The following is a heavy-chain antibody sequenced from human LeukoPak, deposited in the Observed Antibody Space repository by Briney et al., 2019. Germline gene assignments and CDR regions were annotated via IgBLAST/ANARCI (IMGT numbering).Heavy chain of an antibody. V-gene: IGHV3-21*01. CDR1: GFSFSSYS. Sequence: GGSLRISCAASGFSFSSYSMNWVRQAPGKGLEWVSSISSSSSYIYYADSVKGRFTISRDNTENSLYLQMNSLRAEDTAVYYCARDRSDYSNYGYFDNWGQGTLVTVSS. D-gene: IGHD4-11*01. CDR2: ISSSSSYI. CDR3: ARDRSDYSNYGYFDN. J-gene: IGHJ4*02.